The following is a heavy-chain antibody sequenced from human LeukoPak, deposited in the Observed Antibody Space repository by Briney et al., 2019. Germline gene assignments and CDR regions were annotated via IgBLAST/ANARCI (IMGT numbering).Heavy chain of an antibody. CDR2: ISWNSGSI. D-gene: IGHD4-17*01. J-gene: IGHJ1*01. Sequence: GGSLRLSCAASGFTFDDYAMHWVRQAPGKGLEWVSGISWNSGSIGYADSVKGRFTISRDNAKNSLYLQMNSLRAEDTALYYCAKDIMATTRAYFQHWGQGTLVTVSS. CDR3: AKDIMATTRAYFQH. CDR1: GFTFDDYA. V-gene: IGHV3-9*01.